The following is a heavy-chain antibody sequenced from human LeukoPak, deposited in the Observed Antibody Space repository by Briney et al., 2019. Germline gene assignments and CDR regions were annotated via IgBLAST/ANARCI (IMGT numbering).Heavy chain of an antibody. Sequence: ASVKVSCKASGYTFTSYGISWVRQAPGQGLEWMGWISAYNGNTNYTQKLQSRVNMTTDTSTSTAYMELRSLRSDDTAVYYCARAGLLWFGGAFDIWGQGTMVTVSS. CDR3: ARAGLLWFGGAFDI. J-gene: IGHJ3*02. CDR1: GYTFTSYG. CDR2: ISAYNGNT. V-gene: IGHV1-18*04. D-gene: IGHD3-10*01.